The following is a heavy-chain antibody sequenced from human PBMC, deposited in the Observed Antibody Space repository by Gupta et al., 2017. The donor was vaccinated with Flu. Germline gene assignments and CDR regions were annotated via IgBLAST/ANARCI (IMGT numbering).Heavy chain of an antibody. V-gene: IGHV1-8*01. J-gene: IGHJ4*02. CDR1: GYTFTSYD. CDR2: INPNNGQT. D-gene: IGHD4-17*01. Sequence: QVQLVQSGAEVKKPGASVKVSCKASGYTFTSYDINWVRQAPGQGLEWMGWINPNNGQTGYAQKFQGRVTMTRNTSITTSYMELSSLRSEDTAVYYCARWYPHDGDFVYWGQGTLVTVSS. CDR3: ARWYPHDGDFVY.